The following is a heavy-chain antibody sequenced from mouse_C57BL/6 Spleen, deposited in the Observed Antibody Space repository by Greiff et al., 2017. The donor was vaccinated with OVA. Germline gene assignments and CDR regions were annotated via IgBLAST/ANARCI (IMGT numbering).Heavy chain of an antibody. CDR2: ISNGGGST. V-gene: IGHV5-12*01. J-gene: IGHJ3*01. D-gene: IGHD1-1*02. CDR3: ASGGGLAWFAY. CDR1: GFTFSDYY. Sequence: EVKLVESGGGLVQPGGSLKLSCAASGFTFSDYYMYWVRQTPEKRLEWVAYISNGGGSTYYPDTVKGRFTISRDNAKNTLYLQMSRLKSEDTAMYYCASGGGLAWFAYWGQGTLVTVSA.